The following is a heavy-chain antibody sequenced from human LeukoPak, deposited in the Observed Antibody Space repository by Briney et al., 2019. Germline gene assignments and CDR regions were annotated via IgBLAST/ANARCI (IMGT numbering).Heavy chain of an antibody. Sequence: GGSLRLSCAASGFTFSSYSMNWVRQAPGKGLECVSYISSSSTIYYADSVKGRFTISRDNAKNSLYLQMNSLRAGDTAVYYCARDPPIRIVGATDPFDYRGQGTLVTVSS. V-gene: IGHV3-48*01. CDR1: GFTFSSYS. CDR3: ARDPPIRIVGATDPFDY. J-gene: IGHJ4*02. D-gene: IGHD1-26*01. CDR2: ISSSSTI.